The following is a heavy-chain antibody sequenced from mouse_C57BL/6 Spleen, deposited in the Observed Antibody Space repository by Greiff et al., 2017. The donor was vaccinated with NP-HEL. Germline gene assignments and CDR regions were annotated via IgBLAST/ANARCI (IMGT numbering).Heavy chain of an antibody. Sequence: VKVVESGPELVKPGASVKISCKASGYAFSSSWMNWVKQRPGKGLEWIGRIYPGDGDTNYNGKFKGKATLTADKSSSTAYMQLSSLTSEDSAVYFCASPLTTDYAMDYWGQGTSVTVSS. CDR1: GYAFSSSW. D-gene: IGHD1-1*01. V-gene: IGHV1-82*01. J-gene: IGHJ4*01. CDR3: ASPLTTDYAMDY. CDR2: IYPGDGDT.